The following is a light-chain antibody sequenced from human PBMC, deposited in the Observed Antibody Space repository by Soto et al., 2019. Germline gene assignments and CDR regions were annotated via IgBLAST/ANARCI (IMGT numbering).Light chain of an antibody. J-gene: IGLJ2*01. V-gene: IGLV9-49*03. Sequence: QPVLTQPPSTSASLGASVTLTCTLGSFYSDYKVDWYRQRPGKGPRFVMRVGTGGIVGSKGDGIPDRFSVAGSGLNRYLTIKNIQEEDESDYHCGADHGSGSSFVFGGGTKVTVL. CDR3: GADHGSGSSFV. CDR2: VGTGGIVG. CDR1: SFYSDYK.